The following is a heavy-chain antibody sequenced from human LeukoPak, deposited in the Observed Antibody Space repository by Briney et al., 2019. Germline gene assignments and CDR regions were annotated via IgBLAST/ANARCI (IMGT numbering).Heavy chain of an antibody. CDR3: ARHGGGGESYPRVFDY. Sequence: SETLSLTCTVSGGSLSPYYWSWIRQPPGKGLEWIGYIYYSGSTNYNPSLNSRVTISVDTSKNQFSLKLSSVTAADTAVYYCARHGGGGESYPRVFDYWGRGNLVTVSS. V-gene: IGHV4-59*08. J-gene: IGHJ4*02. CDR1: GGSLSPYY. CDR2: IYYSGST. D-gene: IGHD1-26*01.